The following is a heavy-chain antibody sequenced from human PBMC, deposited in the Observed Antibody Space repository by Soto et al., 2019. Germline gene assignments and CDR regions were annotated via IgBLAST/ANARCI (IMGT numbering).Heavy chain of an antibody. CDR3: ARVGCSSTSCYGDAFDI. CDR1: GGTFSSYT. D-gene: IGHD2-2*01. J-gene: IGHJ3*02. V-gene: IGHV1-69*02. CDR2: IIPILGIA. Sequence: XEVKKPGSSVKVSCKASGGTFSSYTISWVRQAPGQGLEWMGRIIPILGIANYAQKFQGRVTITADKSTSTAYIALSSLSSEDTAVYYCARVGCSSTSCYGDAFDIWGQGTMVTVSS.